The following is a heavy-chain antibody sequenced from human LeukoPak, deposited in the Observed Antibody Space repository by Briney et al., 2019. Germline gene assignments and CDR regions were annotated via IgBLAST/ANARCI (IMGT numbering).Heavy chain of an antibody. CDR3: ARHHIVVVPAAIYARREYWFDP. Sequence: PSETLSLTCAVSGYSISSGYYWGWIRQPPGKGLEWIGSIYHSGSTYYNPSLKSRVTISVDTSKNQFSLKLSSVTAADTAVYYCARHHIVVVPAAIYARREYWFDPWGQGTLVTVSS. CDR1: GYSISSGYY. V-gene: IGHV4-38-2*01. J-gene: IGHJ5*02. D-gene: IGHD2-2*02. CDR2: IYHSGST.